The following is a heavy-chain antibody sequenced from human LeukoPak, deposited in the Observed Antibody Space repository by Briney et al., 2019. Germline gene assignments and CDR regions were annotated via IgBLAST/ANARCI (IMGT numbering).Heavy chain of an antibody. CDR2: IYYSGST. D-gene: IGHD3-10*01. Sequence: PSQTLSLTCTVSGGSISSGGYYWSWIRQHPGKGLEWIGYIYYSGSTYYNPSLKSRVTISVDTSKNQFSLKLSSVTAAATAVYYCARVRSITMVRGVIYYYYGMDVWGQGTTVTVSS. CDR1: GGSISSGGYY. V-gene: IGHV4-31*03. J-gene: IGHJ6*02. CDR3: ARVRSITMVRGVIYYYYGMDV.